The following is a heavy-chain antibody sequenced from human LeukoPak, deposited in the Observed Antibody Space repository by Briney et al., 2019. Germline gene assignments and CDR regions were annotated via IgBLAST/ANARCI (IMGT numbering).Heavy chain of an antibody. CDR2: IYYSGST. J-gene: IGHJ4*02. CDR1: GGSISSGGYY. D-gene: IGHD3-9*01. Sequence: SETLSITCTVSGGSISSGGYYWSWIRQHPGKGLEWIGYIYYSGSTYYNPSLKSRVTISVDTSKNQFSLKLSSVTAADTAVYYCARARVLRYFDWSSSPRYYFDYWGQGTLVTVSS. V-gene: IGHV4-31*03. CDR3: ARARVLRYFDWSSSPRYYFDY.